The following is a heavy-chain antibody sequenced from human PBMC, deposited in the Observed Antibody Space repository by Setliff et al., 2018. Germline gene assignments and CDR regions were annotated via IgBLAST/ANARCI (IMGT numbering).Heavy chain of an antibody. V-gene: IGHV1-69*10. J-gene: IGHJ4*02. CDR1: GGAFTSHG. CDR3: AIIRPDSSGYYWIFDY. Sequence: SVKVSCKVSGGAFTSHGVSWVRQAPGQGLEWMGGIIPLSDITSYAQTLQGRVTITADKSTNTVNMELSSLRSEDTAVYYCAIIRPDSSGYYWIFDYWGQGTLVTVSS. CDR2: IIPLSDIT. D-gene: IGHD3-22*01.